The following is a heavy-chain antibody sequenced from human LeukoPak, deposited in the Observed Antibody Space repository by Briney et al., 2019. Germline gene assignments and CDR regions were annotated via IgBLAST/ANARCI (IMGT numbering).Heavy chain of an antibody. J-gene: IGHJ4*02. V-gene: IGHV3-43*01. D-gene: IGHD6-13*01. CDR1: GFTFDDYT. CDR3: AKDILAAAGTLSDYFDY. CDR2: ISWDGGST. Sequence: GGSLRLSCAASGFTFDDYTMHWVRHAPGKGLEWVSLISWDGGSTYYADSVKGRFTISRDNSKNSLYLQMNSLRTEDTALYYCAKDILAAAGTLSDYFDYWGQGTLVTVSS.